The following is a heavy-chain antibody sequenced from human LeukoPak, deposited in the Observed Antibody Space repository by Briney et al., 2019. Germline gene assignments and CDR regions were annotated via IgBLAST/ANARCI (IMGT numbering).Heavy chain of an antibody. CDR1: AFTFSSYG. J-gene: IGHJ6*03. CDR3: ARVSSKATVRGLITKKNYFYYYMDV. CDR2: ISGDGRDI. V-gene: IGHV3-21*01. D-gene: IGHD3-10*01. Sequence: GGSLRLSCAASAFTFSSYGMSWVRQAPGKGLEWVSAISGDGRDIFYADAVKGRFTISRDNAKNSLYLPMNSLRAEDTAVYYCARVSSKATVRGLITKKNYFYYYMDVWGKGTTVTISS.